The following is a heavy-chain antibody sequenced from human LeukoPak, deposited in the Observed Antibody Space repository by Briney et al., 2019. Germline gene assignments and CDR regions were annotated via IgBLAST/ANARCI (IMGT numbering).Heavy chain of an antibody. CDR2: ICGSGGTT. D-gene: IGHD3-16*01. CDR3: AKVSGGGLYYDGMDV. Sequence: PGGSLRLSCAASGFTFNNYAMNWVRQAPGKGLEWVSVICGSGGTTYYADSVKGRFTISRDSSKNTLYLQMNSLRAEDTAVYYCAKVSGGGLYYDGMDVWGQGTTVTVSS. CDR1: GFTFNNYA. V-gene: IGHV3-23*01. J-gene: IGHJ6*02.